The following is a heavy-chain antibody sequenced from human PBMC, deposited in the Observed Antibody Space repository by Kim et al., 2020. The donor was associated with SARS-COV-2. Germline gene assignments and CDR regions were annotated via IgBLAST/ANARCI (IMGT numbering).Heavy chain of an antibody. V-gene: IGHV4-34*01. CDR2: INHSGST. J-gene: IGHJ2*01. CDR1: GGSFSGFY. D-gene: IGHD3-10*01. Sequence: SETLSLTCAVYGGSFSGFYWSWIRQPPGRGLEWIGEINHSGSTNYNPALKRRVTISVDTSTNQFSLKLTSVTAADTAVYYCSSRWPNTSGSGRYYCDLWG. CDR3: SSRWPNTSGSGRYYCDL.